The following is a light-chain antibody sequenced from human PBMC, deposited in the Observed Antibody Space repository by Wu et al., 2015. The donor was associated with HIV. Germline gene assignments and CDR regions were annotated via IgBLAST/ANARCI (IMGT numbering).Light chain of an antibody. CDR1: QAISFY. Sequence: DVQMTQSPSSLSASVGDRVTITCRASQAISFYVAWYRQKPGRVPELLIYSASTLRPGVPSRFSGTGSGTDFTLTISSLQPEDVATYYCQKYNTAPWTFGQGTKVEMK. V-gene: IGKV1-27*01. CDR3: QKYNTAPWT. J-gene: IGKJ1*01. CDR2: SAS.